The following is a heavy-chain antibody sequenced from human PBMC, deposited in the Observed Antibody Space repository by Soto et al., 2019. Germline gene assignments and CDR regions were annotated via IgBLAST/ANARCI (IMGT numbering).Heavy chain of an antibody. V-gene: IGHV1-69*01. CDR3: ARGLYYYDTLGSSAGNWFGP. J-gene: IGHJ5*01. CDR2: IIPMFATT. D-gene: IGHD3-22*01. Sequence: QVQLVQSGAEVKKPGSSVKVSCKASGGTFSSYGIGWVRQAPGQGLEWMGGIIPMFATTSYAQKFQGRVTISADESTNTAYMELRSLRSEDTAVYYCARGLYYYDTLGSSAGNWFGPWGQGTLVTVSS. CDR1: GGTFSSYG.